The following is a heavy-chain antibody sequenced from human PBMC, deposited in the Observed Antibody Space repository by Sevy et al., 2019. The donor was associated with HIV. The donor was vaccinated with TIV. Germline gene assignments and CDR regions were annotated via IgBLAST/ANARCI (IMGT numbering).Heavy chain of an antibody. J-gene: IGHJ4*02. CDR2: IYYSGST. Sequence: LVAASETLSLTCTVSGGSISSYYWSWIRQPPGKGLEWIGYIYYSGSTNYNPPLKSRVTISVDTSKNQFSLKLSSVTAADTAVYYCASSGLDTAMVRGASSFDYWGQGTLVTVSS. CDR3: ASSGLDTAMVRGASSFDY. V-gene: IGHV4-59*08. CDR1: GGSISSYY. D-gene: IGHD5-18*01.